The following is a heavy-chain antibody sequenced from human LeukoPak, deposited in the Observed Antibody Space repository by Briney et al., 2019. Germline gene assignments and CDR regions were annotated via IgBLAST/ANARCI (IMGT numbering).Heavy chain of an antibody. CDR1: GFTFSNYG. D-gene: IGHD3-22*01. J-gene: IGHJ4*02. CDR3: AKWFYYDNSGYYNPFDY. CDR2: IWYDGGNK. V-gene: IGHV3-30*02. Sequence: GGSLRLSCAASGFTFSNYGMHWVRQAPGKGLEWVAVIWYDGGNKYYADSVKGRFTISRDNSKNTLYLQMNSLRSEDTAVYYCAKWFYYDNSGYYNPFDYWGQGTLVTVSS.